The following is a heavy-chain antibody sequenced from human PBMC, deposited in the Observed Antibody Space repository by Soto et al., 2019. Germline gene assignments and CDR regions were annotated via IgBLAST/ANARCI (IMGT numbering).Heavy chain of an antibody. CDR3: VKAFTTQPGRGKFEY. J-gene: IGHJ4*02. V-gene: IGHV3-64D*06. Sequence: PGGSLRLSCSASGFTFSSYAMHWVRQAPGKGLEYVSGISNNGGSTYYADSVKGRFTISRDNSKSTLYLQSSSLRAEDTAVYYCVKAFTTQPGRGKFEYWGQGTLVTVSS. D-gene: IGHD2-15*01. CDR2: ISNNGGST. CDR1: GFTFSSYA.